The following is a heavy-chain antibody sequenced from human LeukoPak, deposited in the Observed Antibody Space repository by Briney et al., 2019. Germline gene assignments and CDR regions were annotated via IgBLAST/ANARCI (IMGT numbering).Heavy chain of an antibody. J-gene: IGHJ4*02. CDR2: IYYSGST. V-gene: IGHV4-59*01. CDR3: ARSPYYYDSPTLLFDY. Sequence: PSETLSLTCTVSGGSISSYYWSWIRQPPGKGLEWIGYIYYSGSTNYNPSLKSRVTTSVDTSKNQFSLKLSSVTAADTAVYYCARSPYYYDSPTLLFDYWGQGTLVTVSS. CDR1: GGSISSYY. D-gene: IGHD3-22*01.